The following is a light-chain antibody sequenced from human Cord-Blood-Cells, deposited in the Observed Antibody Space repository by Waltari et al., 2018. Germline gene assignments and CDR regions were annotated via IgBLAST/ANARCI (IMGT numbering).Light chain of an antibody. J-gene: IGLJ3*02. CDR2: EVS. CDR1: SSDVGGYNY. CDR3: SSYTSSSTWV. V-gene: IGLV2-14*01. Sequence: QSALTQPASVSGSPGQSLTIPCTGTSSDVGGYNYASWYQQHPGKAPKLMIYEVSNRPSGVSNRFSGSKSGNTASLTISGLQAEDEADYYCSSYTSSSTWVFGGGTKLTVL.